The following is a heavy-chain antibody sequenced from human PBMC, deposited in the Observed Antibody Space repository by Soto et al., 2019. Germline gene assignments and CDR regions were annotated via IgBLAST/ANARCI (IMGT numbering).Heavy chain of an antibody. CDR1: GFIVSSYW. Sequence: EVQVVESGGGLVQAGGSLRLSGAASGFIVSSYWMHWVRQVPGKGPVWVARINSDGRNTKYTDSVKGRFTISRDNAKNTLYLQMNSLRVEDTAVYYCARDFMARGRDSNWFDPWGQGTVVTVSS. V-gene: IGHV3-74*03. CDR2: INSDGRNT. J-gene: IGHJ5*02. CDR3: ARDFMARGRDSNWFDP. D-gene: IGHD3-10*01.